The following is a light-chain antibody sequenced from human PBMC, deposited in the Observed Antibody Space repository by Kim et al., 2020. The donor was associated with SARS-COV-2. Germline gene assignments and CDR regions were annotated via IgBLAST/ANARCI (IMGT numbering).Light chain of an antibody. V-gene: IGLV10-54*04. CDR1: SNNVGNER. CDR2: RNN. J-gene: IGLJ3*02. Sequence: QTDTPTGTGNSNNVGNERAAWLEPHQGQPPNLLSYRNNNRPSGISDRFSASRSGNTDSLTITGLQPEDEADYYCSTWDNSLSAWVFGGGTQLTVL. CDR3: STWDNSLSAWV.